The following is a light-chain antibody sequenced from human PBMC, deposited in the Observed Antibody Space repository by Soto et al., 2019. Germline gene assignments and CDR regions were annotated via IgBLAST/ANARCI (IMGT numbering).Light chain of an antibody. CDR3: QQYKSYPIT. CDR1: QSLISA. J-gene: IGKJ5*01. V-gene: IGKV1-5*03. Sequence: DIQMTQSPSTLSASVGDRVTITCRASQSLISALAWHQQKPGKAPKLLIYNASSLESGVQSRFSGSGSGTEFTLTISSLQPDDFATYYCQQYKSYPITFGQGTRLEIK. CDR2: NAS.